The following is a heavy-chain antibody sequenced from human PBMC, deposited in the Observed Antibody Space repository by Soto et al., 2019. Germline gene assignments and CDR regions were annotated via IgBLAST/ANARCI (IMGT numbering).Heavy chain of an antibody. CDR1: GYTFTGYY. D-gene: IGHD2-15*01. CDR2: INPNSGGT. J-gene: IGHJ4*02. CDR3: ARARYCSCGSCYSASGFDY. Sequence: GASVKVSCKASGYTFTGYYMHWVRQAPGQGLEWMGWINPNSGGTNYAQKFQGWVTMTRDTSISTAYMELSRLRSDDTAVYYCARARYCSCGSCYSASGFDYWGKGTLVTVYS. V-gene: IGHV1-2*04.